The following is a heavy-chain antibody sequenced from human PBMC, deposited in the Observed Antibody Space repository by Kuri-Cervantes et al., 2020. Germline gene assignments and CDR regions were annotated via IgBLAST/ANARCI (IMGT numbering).Heavy chain of an antibody. Sequence: GGSLRLSCAASGFTFSSYAMHWVRQAPGKGLEWVSGISWNGGSIDYADSVKGRFTISRDNAKNSLYLQMNSLRAEDTAFYYCAKDRGMAAENIDYWGQGTLVTVSS. D-gene: IGHD6-13*01. V-gene: IGHV3-9*01. CDR1: GFTFSSYA. CDR2: ISWNGGSI. J-gene: IGHJ4*02. CDR3: AKDRGMAAENIDY.